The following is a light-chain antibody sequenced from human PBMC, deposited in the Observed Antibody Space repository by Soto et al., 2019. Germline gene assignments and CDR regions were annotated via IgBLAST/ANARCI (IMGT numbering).Light chain of an antibody. J-gene: IGKJ4*01. CDR1: ESVSNN. Sequence: EIVLTQSPATLSVSQGERATLSCRASESVSNNLAWYQQKRGQAPRLLIFGASARATGIPARFSGSGSGTEFTLTISSLQSEDFAVYYCQQYNKWPLTFGGGTKVEIK. CDR3: QQYNKWPLT. V-gene: IGKV3-15*01. CDR2: GAS.